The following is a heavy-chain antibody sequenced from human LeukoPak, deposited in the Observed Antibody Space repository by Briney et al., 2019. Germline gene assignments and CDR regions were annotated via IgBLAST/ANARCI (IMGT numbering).Heavy chain of an antibody. CDR1: GFTFRDYD. D-gene: IGHD3-3*01. J-gene: IGHJ4*02. CDR2: ISYDGSNK. CDR3: AKDLEYYDFWSGFDY. V-gene: IGHV3-30*18. Sequence: GRSLRLSCAASGFTFRDYDMHWVRQAPGKGLEWVAVISYDGSNKYYADSVKGRFTISRDNSKNTLYLQMNSLRAEDTAVYYCAKDLEYYDFWSGFDYWGQGTLVTVSS.